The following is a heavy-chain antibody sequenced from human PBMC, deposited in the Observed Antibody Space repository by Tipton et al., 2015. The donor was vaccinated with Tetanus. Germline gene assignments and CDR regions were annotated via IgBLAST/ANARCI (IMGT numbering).Heavy chain of an antibody. J-gene: IGHJ4*02. CDR1: GFTVSTNY. V-gene: IGHV3-53*01. D-gene: IGHD7-27*01. CDR2: VYTAGST. CDR3: ARGPLGTGVFDY. Sequence: SLRLSCTASGFTVSTNYMNWVRQAPGKGLEWVSTVYTAGSTYYAETVKGRFTISRDDSKNTLYLQMNSLRVEDTAAYYCARGPLGTGVFDYWGQGTLVSVST.